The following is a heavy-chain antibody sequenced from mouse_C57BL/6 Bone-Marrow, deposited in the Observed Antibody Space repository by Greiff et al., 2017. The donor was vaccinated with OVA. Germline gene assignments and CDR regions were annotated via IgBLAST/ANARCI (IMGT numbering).Heavy chain of an antibody. J-gene: IGHJ4*01. CDR1: GFNIKDYY. CDR3: AMAGDYDVFYYAMDY. Sequence: EVQVVESGAELVKPGASVKLSCTASGFNIKDYYMHWVKQRTEQGLEWIGRIDPEDGETKYAPKFQGKATITADTSSNTAYLQLSSLTSEDTAVYYCAMAGDYDVFYYAMDYWGQGTSVTVSS. V-gene: IGHV14-2*01. D-gene: IGHD2-4*01. CDR2: IDPEDGET.